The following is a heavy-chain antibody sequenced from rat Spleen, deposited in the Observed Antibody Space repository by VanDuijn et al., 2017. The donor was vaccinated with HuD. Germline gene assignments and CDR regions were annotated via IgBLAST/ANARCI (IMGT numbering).Heavy chain of an antibody. CDR1: GFSLTSYG. Sequence: QVQMKETGPGLVQTTQTLTVTCTVSGFSLTSYGVHWVRQPPGKGLEWMGVIWTGGSTAYNSLLKSRLSISRDTSKSQVFLKMNSLQTEDTATYYCARDHGYYFDYWGQGVMVTVSS. CDR3: ARDHGYYFDY. D-gene: IGHD1-4*01. V-gene: IGHV2-32*01. CDR2: IWTGGST. J-gene: IGHJ2*01.